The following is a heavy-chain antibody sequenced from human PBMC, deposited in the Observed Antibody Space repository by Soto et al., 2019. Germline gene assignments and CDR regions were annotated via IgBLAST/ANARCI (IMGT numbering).Heavy chain of an antibody. CDR1: GFTFSSFA. D-gene: IGHD6-19*01. V-gene: IGHV3-23*01. Sequence: VGSLRLSSAASGFTFSSFAMGCVRQAPGKGLEWVSVMSNSGDNTYYADSVKGRFTISRDNSKNTLYLQMDSLRADDTAISYCAKDATRTSGWYYFDYWGQGTLVTVSS. J-gene: IGHJ4*02. CDR3: AKDATRTSGWYYFDY. CDR2: MSNSGDNT.